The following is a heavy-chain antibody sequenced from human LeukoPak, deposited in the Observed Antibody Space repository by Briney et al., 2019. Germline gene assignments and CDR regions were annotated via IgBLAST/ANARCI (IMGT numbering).Heavy chain of an antibody. J-gene: IGHJ4*02. Sequence: ASVKVSCKASGYTFTSYDINWVRQATGQGLEWMGWMNPNSGNTGYAQKFQGRVTITRNTSISTAYMELSSLRSEDTAVYYCARAHRDVHNVYFFDYWGQGTLVTVSP. D-gene: IGHD5-24*01. CDR1: GYTFTSYD. CDR2: MNPNSGNT. V-gene: IGHV1-8*03. CDR3: ARAHRDVHNVYFFDY.